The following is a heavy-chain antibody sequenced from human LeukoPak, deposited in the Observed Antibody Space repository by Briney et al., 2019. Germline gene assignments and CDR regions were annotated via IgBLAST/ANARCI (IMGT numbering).Heavy chain of an antibody. D-gene: IGHD2-15*01. V-gene: IGHV4-34*01. CDR1: GGSFSGYY. CDR2: INHSGST. J-gene: IGHJ4*02. Sequence: SETLSLTCAVYGGSFSGYYWSWIRQPPGKGLEWIGEINHSGSTNYNPSLKSRVTISVDTSKNQFSLKLSSVTAADTAVYYCARDTPTYCSGGSCPFDYWGQGTLVTVSS. CDR3: ARDTPTYCSGGSCPFDY.